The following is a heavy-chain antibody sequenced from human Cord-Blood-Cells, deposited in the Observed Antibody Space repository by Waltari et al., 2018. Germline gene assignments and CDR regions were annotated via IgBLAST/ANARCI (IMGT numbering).Heavy chain of an antibody. CDR1: GFTFSSYS. J-gene: IGHJ4*02. V-gene: IGHV3-30*18. CDR2: ISYDGSNK. Sequence: QVQLVESGGGVVQPGRSLRLSCAASGFTFSSYSLHWVRQAPGKGLEWVAVISYDGSNKYYADSVKGRFTISRDNSKNTLYLQMNSLRAEDTAEYYCAKDRVAGTTEYYFDYWGQGTLVTVSS. D-gene: IGHD1-7*01. CDR3: AKDRVAGTTEYYFDY.